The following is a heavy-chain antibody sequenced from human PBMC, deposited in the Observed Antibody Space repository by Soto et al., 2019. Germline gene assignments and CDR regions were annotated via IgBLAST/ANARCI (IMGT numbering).Heavy chain of an antibody. V-gene: IGHV4-59*01. D-gene: IGHD6-19*01. Sequence: SETLSLTCTVSGGSISSYYWSWIRQPPGKGLEWIGYIYYSGSTNYNPSLKSRVTIPVDTSKNQFSLKLSSVTAADTAVNYCARAGDSGWLDYWGQGTLVTVSS. J-gene: IGHJ4*02. CDR1: GGSISSYY. CDR2: IYYSGST. CDR3: ARAGDSGWLDY.